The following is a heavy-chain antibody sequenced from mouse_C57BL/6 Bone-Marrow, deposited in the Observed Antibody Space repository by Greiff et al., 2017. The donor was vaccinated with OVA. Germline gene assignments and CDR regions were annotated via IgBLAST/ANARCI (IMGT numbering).Heavy chain of an antibody. CDR3: AREGLSDEGDYYYAMDY. D-gene: IGHD1-3*01. CDR1: GYTFTSYW. J-gene: IGHJ4*01. CDR2: IDPNSGGT. V-gene: IGHV1-72*01. Sequence: QVQLQQPGAELVKPGASVKLSCKASGYTFTSYWMHWVKQRPGRGLEWIGRIDPNSGGTKYNEKFKSKATLTVDKPSSTAYMQLSSLTSEDSAVYYCAREGLSDEGDYYYAMDYWGQGTSVTVSS.